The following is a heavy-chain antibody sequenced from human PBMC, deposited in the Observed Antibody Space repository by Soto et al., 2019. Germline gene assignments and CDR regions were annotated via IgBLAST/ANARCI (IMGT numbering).Heavy chain of an antibody. V-gene: IGHV3-30*18. CDR3: ANEGGLSRSYYIFSTYYFDY. J-gene: IGHJ4*02. D-gene: IGHD1-26*01. CDR2: ISYDGSNT. Sequence: QVQLVESGGGVVQPGRSLRLSCVASGFTFSSYGMHWVRQAPGKGLEWVAIISYDGSNTYYADSVKGRFTISRDNSKNKLYLQMNSLRAEDTSVYYCANEGGLSRSYYIFSTYYFDYWGQGTLVTVSS. CDR1: GFTFSSYG.